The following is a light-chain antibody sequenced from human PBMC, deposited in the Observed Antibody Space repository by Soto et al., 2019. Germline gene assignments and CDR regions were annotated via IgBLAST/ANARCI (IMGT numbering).Light chain of an antibody. CDR2: WAS. CDR1: QSVLYSSNNKNY. J-gene: IGKJ4*01. CDR3: QQYYNPPLT. V-gene: IGKV4-1*01. Sequence: DIVMTQSPDSLAVSLGERATINCKSSQSVLYSSNNKNYLAWYQQKAGQPPKLLIYWASTRQSGVPDRFSGSGSETDFTLTISSLQAEDEAIYYCQQYYNPPLTFGGGTKVEIK.